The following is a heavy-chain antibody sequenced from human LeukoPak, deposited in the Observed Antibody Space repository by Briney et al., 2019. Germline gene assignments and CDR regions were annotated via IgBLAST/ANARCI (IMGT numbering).Heavy chain of an antibody. J-gene: IGHJ3*02. D-gene: IGHD3-16*02. V-gene: IGHV4-38-2*01. Sequence: SETLSLTCDVSGSSVNSDQYWGWMRHSPGAGLEWIGSVHQTGSPYYNPSHGSRVSLSMDSTKNSFSLRLTSVTAADTAVYYCAMLRLGELSLLANAYDIWGQGTMVIVSS. CDR3: AMLRLGELSLLANAYDI. CDR1: GSSVNSDQY. CDR2: VHQTGSP.